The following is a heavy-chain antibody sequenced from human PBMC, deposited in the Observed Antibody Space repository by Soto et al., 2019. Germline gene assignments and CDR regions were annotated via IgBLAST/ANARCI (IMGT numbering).Heavy chain of an antibody. D-gene: IGHD3-3*01. V-gene: IGHV1-69*13. Sequence: SVKVSCKASEGTFNSYAIAWVRQAPGQGLEWMGGIIPYYNTLNYAQKFQDRVTVTADDSTNTVYMELSSLRSDDTAVYFCASWTCRCYPYFFDSCAQGTLVTVSS. CDR2: IIPYYNTL. CDR3: ASWTCRCYPYFFDS. CDR1: EGTFNSYA. J-gene: IGHJ4*02.